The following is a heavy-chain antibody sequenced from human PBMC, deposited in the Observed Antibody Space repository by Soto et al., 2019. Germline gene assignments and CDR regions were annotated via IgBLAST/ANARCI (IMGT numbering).Heavy chain of an antibody. V-gene: IGHV1-3*01. CDR3: ARADRLVLADTCFDY. Sequence: QVQLVQSGAEVKKPGASVKVSCKASGYTFSNYAIHWVRQAPGQRFEWMGWINAGNGNTKYSQKFQGRLTITRDTSASTAYMELSSLRSEDTAVYYCARADRLVLADTCFDYWGQGTLVTVSS. D-gene: IGHD6-19*01. J-gene: IGHJ4*02. CDR1: GYTFSNYA. CDR2: INAGNGNT.